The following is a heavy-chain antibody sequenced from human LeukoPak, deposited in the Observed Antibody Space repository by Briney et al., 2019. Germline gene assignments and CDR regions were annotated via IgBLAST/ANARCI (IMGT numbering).Heavy chain of an antibody. CDR1: EGTFHSYG. Sequence: SSVKVSCKASEGTFHSYGISWVRQAPGQGLEWMGRIIPILGITNYAQKFQGRVTITADKSTNTAYMELSSLRSEDTAVFYCARDLRGSSSWYDYWGQGTLVTVSS. V-gene: IGHV1-69*04. CDR2: IIPILGIT. D-gene: IGHD6-13*01. CDR3: ARDLRGSSSWYDY. J-gene: IGHJ4*02.